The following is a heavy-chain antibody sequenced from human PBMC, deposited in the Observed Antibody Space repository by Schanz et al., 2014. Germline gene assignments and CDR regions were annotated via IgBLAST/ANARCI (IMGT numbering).Heavy chain of an antibody. CDR1: GFTFSSYG. CDR2: VCYDGSKK. CDR3: ATVGSETYSIYWYFDL. J-gene: IGHJ2*01. V-gene: IGHV3-33*01. D-gene: IGHD3-10*01. Sequence: QVQLVESGGGVVQPGRSLRLSCAASGFTFSSYGMHWVRQVPGKGLEWVAVVCYDGSKKYYADSVKGRFTTSRDNSKNPLYLQMNRLRTEDTAVYYCATVGSETYSIYWYFDLWGRGTLVTVSS.